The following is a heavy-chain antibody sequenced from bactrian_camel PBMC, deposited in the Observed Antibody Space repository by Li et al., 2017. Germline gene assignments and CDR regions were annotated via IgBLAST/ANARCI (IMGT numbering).Heavy chain of an antibody. V-gene: IGHV3S25*01. J-gene: IGHJ4*01. CDR3: AADPLTGPFTSPLCRADKMRDFDVRHYNY. CDR1: LYAYRGSC. D-gene: IGHD4*01. CDR2: ADADRRT. Sequence: GGSVQAGGSLRLSCAASLYAYRGSCMAWFRQAPGKGREAVAAADADRRTIYGDFVEGRFTIDRDNARNILYLRMHDLKPEDTAMYYCAADPLTGPFTSPLCRADKMRDFDVRHYNYWGQGTQVTVS.